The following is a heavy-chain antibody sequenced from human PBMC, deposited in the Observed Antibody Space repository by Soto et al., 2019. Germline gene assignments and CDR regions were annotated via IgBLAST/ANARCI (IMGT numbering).Heavy chain of an antibody. V-gene: IGHV2-26*01. CDR1: GFSLSNARMG. J-gene: IGHJ2*01. CDR2: IFSNDEK. Sequence: QVTLKESGPVLVKPTETLTLTCTVSGFSLSNARMGVSWIRQPPGKALEWLAHIFSNDEKSYSTSLKSRLTISKDTSKSQVVLTMTNMDPVDTATYYCARILGYCISTSCYDIWYFDLWGRGTLVTVSS. CDR3: ARILGYCISTSCYDIWYFDL. D-gene: IGHD2-2*01.